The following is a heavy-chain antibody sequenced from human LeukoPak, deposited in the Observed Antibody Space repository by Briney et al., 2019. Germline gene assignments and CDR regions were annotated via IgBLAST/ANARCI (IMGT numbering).Heavy chain of an antibody. Sequence: SQTLSLTCSVYGGSISSGSYYWSWIRQTAGKGLEWIGRIYTSGSTNYNPSLKSRVTISVDTSKNQSSLKLSSVTAADTAVYYCARYSSANGYASDIWGQGTMVTVSS. CDR1: GGSISSGSYY. CDR3: ARYSSANGYASDI. CDR2: IYTSGST. J-gene: IGHJ3*02. V-gene: IGHV4-61*02. D-gene: IGHD3-22*01.